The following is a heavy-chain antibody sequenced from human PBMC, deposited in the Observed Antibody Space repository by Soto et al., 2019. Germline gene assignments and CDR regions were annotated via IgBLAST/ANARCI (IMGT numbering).Heavy chain of an antibody. CDR2: IIPIFGTA. V-gene: IGHV1-69*01. Sequence: QVPLVQSGAEVKKPGSSVKVSCKAPGGTFSSYAISWVRQAPGQGLEWMGGIIPIFGTAKYAQKFQGRVTITADESTSTGYMELSSLRSEDTAVYYWARSQGGSSSLDIYYYYYYGMDVWGQGTTVTVSS. J-gene: IGHJ6*02. CDR1: GGTFSSYA. D-gene: IGHD2-15*01. CDR3: ARSQGGSSSLDIYYYYYYGMDV.